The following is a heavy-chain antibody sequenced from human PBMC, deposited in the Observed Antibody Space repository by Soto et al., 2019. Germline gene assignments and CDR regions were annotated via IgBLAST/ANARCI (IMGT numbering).Heavy chain of an antibody. D-gene: IGHD3-10*01. Sequence: GGSLRLSCTASGFTFSDYTMKWVRQAPGKGLEWVSSISRESSYIYYVDSVKGRFTISRDNAKNSVILQMAGLRVDDTGVYFCGRVDRDVTTFDIWGQGTMVT. CDR3: GRVDRDVTTFDI. V-gene: IGHV3-21*01. CDR2: ISRESSYI. CDR1: GFTFSDYT. J-gene: IGHJ3*02.